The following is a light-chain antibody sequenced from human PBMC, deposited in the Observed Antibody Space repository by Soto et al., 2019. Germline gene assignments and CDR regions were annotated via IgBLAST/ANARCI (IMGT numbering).Light chain of an antibody. V-gene: IGLV2-11*01. CDR1: SSDVGGYNY. CDR3: CSYAGSYTFGVV. Sequence: QSALTQPRSVSGSPGQAVTISCTGTSSDVGGYNYVSWYQQHPGKAPKLMIYDVSKRPSGVPDSFSGSKSGNTASLTISGLQAEDEADYYCCSYAGSYTFGVVFGGGTKLTVL. CDR2: DVS. J-gene: IGLJ2*01.